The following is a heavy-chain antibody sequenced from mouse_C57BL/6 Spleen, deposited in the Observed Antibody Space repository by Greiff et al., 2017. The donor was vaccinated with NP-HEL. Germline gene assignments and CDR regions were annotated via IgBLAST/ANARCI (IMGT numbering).Heavy chain of an antibody. Sequence: EVQLQESGGGLVKPGGSLKLSCAASGFTFSSYAMSWVRQTPEKRLEWVATISDGGSYTYYPDNVKGRFTISRDNAKNNLYLQMSHLKSEDTAMYYCARAQYYSSSGGFDYWGQGTTLTVSS. D-gene: IGHD1-1*01. CDR3: ARAQYYSSSGGFDY. J-gene: IGHJ2*01. V-gene: IGHV5-4*01. CDR1: GFTFSSYA. CDR2: ISDGGSYT.